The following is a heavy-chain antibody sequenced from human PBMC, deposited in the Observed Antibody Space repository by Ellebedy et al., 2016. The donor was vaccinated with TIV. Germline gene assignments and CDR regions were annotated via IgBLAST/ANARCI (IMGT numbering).Heavy chain of an antibody. Sequence: SETLSLXCTVSGYSIRSSYYWGWIRQPPGKGLDWIGNIYHSGSTYYNPSLRSRVTLSLDRSKNQVSLQLSSVTAADTAVYYCARTDLRYGMDVWGQGTTVTVSS. CDR2: IYHSGST. CDR3: ARTDLRYGMDV. CDR1: GYSIRSSYY. J-gene: IGHJ6*02. D-gene: IGHD3-16*01. V-gene: IGHV4-38-2*02.